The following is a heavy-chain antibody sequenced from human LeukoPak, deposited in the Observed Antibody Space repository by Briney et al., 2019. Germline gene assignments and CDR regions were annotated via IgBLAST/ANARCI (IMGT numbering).Heavy chain of an antibody. J-gene: IGHJ4*02. V-gene: IGHV3-48*02. CDR1: GFTFSSYT. D-gene: IGHD4/OR15-4a*01. Sequence: GGSLRLSCAASGFTFSSYTMNWVRQAPGRGLEWVSFITSSSSTIYYADSVKGRFTISRDNAKNSLYLQVNSLRDEDTAVYYCARHGANWDFDYWGQGTLVTVSS. CDR2: ITSSSSTI. CDR3: ARHGANWDFDY.